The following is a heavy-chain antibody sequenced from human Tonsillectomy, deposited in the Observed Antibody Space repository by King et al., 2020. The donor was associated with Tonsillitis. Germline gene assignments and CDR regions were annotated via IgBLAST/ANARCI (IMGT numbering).Heavy chain of an antibody. CDR2: IFYSGST. CDR1: GGSISSYY. D-gene: IGHD5-18*01. V-gene: IGHV4-59*08. Sequence: VQLQESGPGLVKPSETLSITCTVSGGSISSYYWSWIRQPPGKGLDWIGYIFYSGSTNYNPSLKSRVTISLDTSKNQFSLNLNSVTAADTAVYYCARLVYSYAYPSRFDFWGHGTLVTVSS. CDR3: ARLVYSYAYPSRFDF. J-gene: IGHJ4*01.